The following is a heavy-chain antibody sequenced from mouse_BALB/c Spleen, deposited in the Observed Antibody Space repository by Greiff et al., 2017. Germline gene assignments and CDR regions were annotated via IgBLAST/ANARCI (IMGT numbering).Heavy chain of an antibody. CDR2: ISSGGGST. CDR1: GFAFSSYD. D-gene: IGHD1-2*01. V-gene: IGHV5-12-1*01. Sequence: EVKLVESGGGLVKPGGSLKLSCAASGFAFSSYDMSWVRQTPEKRLEWVAYISSGGGSTYYPDTVKGRFTISRDNAKNTLYLQMSSLKSEDTAMYYCARRIHYYGYDYFDYWGQGTTLTVSS. CDR3: ARRIHYYGYDYFDY. J-gene: IGHJ2*01.